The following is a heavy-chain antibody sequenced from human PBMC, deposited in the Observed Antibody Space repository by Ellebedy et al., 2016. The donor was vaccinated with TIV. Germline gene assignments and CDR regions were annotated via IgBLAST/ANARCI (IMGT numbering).Heavy chain of an antibody. V-gene: IGHV4-39*02. Sequence: MPSETLSLTCTVSGGSISSSPYHWGRLRQPPGKGLEWIGSSSYSGCTYYSPSLKSRVTISVDTSKNHFSLKLSSVTAADTAVYYCGWDCSSTSCRGGYWGRGTLVTVSS. CDR1: GGSISSSPYH. CDR3: GWDCSSTSCRGGY. J-gene: IGHJ4*02. CDR2: SSYSGCT. D-gene: IGHD2-2*01.